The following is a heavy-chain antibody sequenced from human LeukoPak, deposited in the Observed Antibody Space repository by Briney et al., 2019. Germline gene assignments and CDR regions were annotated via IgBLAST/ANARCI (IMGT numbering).Heavy chain of an antibody. J-gene: IGHJ5*02. V-gene: IGHV1-18*01. CDR2: ISVYNRNT. D-gene: IGHD3-10*01. CDR1: GYTFTIYG. CDR3: ARGGFGDHRWFDP. Sequence: ASVTVSFTASGYTFTIYGISWVRRAPGQGGERMGCISVYNRNTNYAQKLQGRVTMTTDTSTSTAYMELRSLRSDDTAVYYCARGGFGDHRWFDPWGQGTLVTVSS.